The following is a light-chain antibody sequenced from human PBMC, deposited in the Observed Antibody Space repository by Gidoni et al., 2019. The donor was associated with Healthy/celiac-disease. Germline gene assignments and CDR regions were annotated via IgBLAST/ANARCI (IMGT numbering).Light chain of an antibody. J-gene: IGKJ5*01. V-gene: IGKV1-8*01. CDR3: QQYYSYPLT. CDR1: QGISSY. Sequence: AIRMTQSPSSFSASTGDRVTITCRASQGISSYVAWYQQKPGKAPKLLIYAASTLQSGVPSMFSGSGSGTDFTLTISCLQSEDFATYYCQQYYSYPLTFGQGTRLEIK. CDR2: AAS.